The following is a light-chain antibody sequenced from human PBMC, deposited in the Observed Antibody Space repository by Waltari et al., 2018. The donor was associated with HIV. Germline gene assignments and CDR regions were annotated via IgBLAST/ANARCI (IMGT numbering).Light chain of an antibody. CDR2: NN. V-gene: IGLV1-40*01. Sequence: QSVLTQPPSVSGAPGQRVTISCPGNSSHIGADYDVHWYQQLPGTAPKLLIYNNHPPSGVPDRFSGSKSGTSASLAITGLRAEDEAYYFCQSYDSSLSGSRVFGGGTKLTVL. CDR1: SSHIGADYD. J-gene: IGLJ3*02. CDR3: QSYDSSLSGSRV.